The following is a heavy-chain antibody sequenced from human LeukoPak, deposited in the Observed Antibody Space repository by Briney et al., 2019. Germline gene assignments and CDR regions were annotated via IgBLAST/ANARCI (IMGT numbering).Heavy chain of an antibody. D-gene: IGHD3-10*01. J-gene: IGHJ6*02. CDR3: ARDPLYGSGSYYNQYYYYGMDV. V-gene: IGHV4-39*07. CDR1: GGSIISSNFY. CDR2: IHYSGTA. Sequence: PSETLSLTCSVSGGSIISSNFYWAWIRQPPGKGLEWIGSIHYSGTAYYGPTLSGRVTISVDTSKNQFSLKLSSVTAADTAVYYCARDPLYGSGSYYNQYYYYGMDVWGQGTPVTVSS.